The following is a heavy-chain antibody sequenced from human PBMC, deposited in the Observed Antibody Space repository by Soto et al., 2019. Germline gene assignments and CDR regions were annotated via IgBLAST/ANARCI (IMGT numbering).Heavy chain of an antibody. D-gene: IGHD3-3*01. V-gene: IGHV3-33*06. J-gene: IGHJ6*02. CDR3: AKDGVTIFGVVIGPNYYYGMDV. Sequence: GGSLRLSCAASGFTFSSYGMHWVRQAPGKGLEWVAVIWYDGSNKYYADSVKGRFTISRDNSKNTLYLQMNSLRAEDTAVYYCAKDGVTIFGVVIGPNYYYGMDVWGQGTTVTVSS. CDR2: IWYDGSNK. CDR1: GFTFSSYG.